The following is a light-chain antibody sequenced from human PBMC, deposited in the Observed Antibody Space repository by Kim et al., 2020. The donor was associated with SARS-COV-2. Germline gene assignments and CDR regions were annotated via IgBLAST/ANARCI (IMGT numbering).Light chain of an antibody. J-gene: IGKJ2*01. CDR3: QQRSNWYT. V-gene: IGKV3-11*01. Sequence: LSLSPGERATLACRASQSVSSYLAWYQQKPGQAPRLLIYDASNRATGIPARFSGSGSGTDFTLTISSLEPEDFAVYYCQQRSNWYTFGQGTKLEI. CDR1: QSVSSY. CDR2: DAS.